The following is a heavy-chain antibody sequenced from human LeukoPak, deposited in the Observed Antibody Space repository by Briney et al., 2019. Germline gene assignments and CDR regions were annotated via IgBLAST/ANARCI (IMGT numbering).Heavy chain of an antibody. D-gene: IGHD2-21*01. Sequence: PGGSLRLSCVGSGFTFVNYWMHWVRQAPGKGPEWVANIKQDGSLEHYMDSVKGRFTISRDNANSSLILQMDSLRAEDTAVYYCARWTGVIDSWGQGTLVTVSS. CDR1: GFTFVNYW. V-gene: IGHV3-7*01. CDR2: IKQDGSLE. J-gene: IGHJ4*02. CDR3: ARWTGVIDS.